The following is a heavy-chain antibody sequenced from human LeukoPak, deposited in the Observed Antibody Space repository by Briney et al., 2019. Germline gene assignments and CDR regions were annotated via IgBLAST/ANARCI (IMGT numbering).Heavy chain of an antibody. Sequence: SEALSLTCAVYGGSFSGYYWSWVRQPPGKGLEWIGEINHSGSTNYNPSLKSRVTISVDTSKNQFSLKLSSVTAADTAVYYCARGGFGYCSSTSCPPLYNWFDPWGQGTLVTVSS. V-gene: IGHV4-34*01. CDR3: ARGGFGYCSSTSCPPLYNWFDP. CDR2: INHSGST. D-gene: IGHD2-2*03. J-gene: IGHJ5*02. CDR1: GGSFSGYY.